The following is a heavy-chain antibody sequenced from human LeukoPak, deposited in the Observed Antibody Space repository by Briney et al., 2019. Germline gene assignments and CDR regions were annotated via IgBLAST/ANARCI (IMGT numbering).Heavy chain of an antibody. CDR1: GGTFSSYA. J-gene: IGHJ3*02. D-gene: IGHD3-22*01. CDR2: IIPIFGTA. Sequence: GSSVKVSCKASGGTFSSYAISWVRQAPGQGLEWMGGIIPIFGTANYAQKFQGRVTITADESTSTAYMELSSLRSEDTAVYYCARGPVDYYYSSGYSAFDIWGQGTMVTVSS. V-gene: IGHV1-69*01. CDR3: ARGPVDYYYSSGYSAFDI.